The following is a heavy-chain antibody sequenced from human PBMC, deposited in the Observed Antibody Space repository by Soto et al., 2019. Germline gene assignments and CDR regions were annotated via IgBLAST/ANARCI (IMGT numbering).Heavy chain of an antibody. CDR2: FDPEDGEI. V-gene: IGHV1-24*01. CDR1: GHTLTEFS. D-gene: IGHD1-1*01. CDR3: AAGGTRWLHSPFDY. J-gene: IGHJ4*02. Sequence: QVHLVQSGTEVKKPGASVKVSCKVSGHTLTEFSMHWVRQAPGKGLEWMGGFDPEDGEIIYAQKFQGRVTMTEDPSTDSAYMELRSLRSEDTAVYYCAAGGTRWLHSPFDYWGQGTLLTVSS.